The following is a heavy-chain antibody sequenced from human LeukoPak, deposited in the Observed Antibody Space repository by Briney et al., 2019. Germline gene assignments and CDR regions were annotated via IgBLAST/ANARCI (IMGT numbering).Heavy chain of an antibody. CDR2: ISGSGGST. D-gene: IGHD4-17*01. V-gene: IGHV3-23*01. Sequence: GGTLRLSCAASGFTFSSYGMSWVRQAPGKGLEWVSAISGSGGSTYYADSVKGRFTISRDNSKNTLYLQMNSLRSEDTAVYYCVRGYGDYGDYWGQGTLVTVSS. CDR3: VRGYGDYGDY. CDR1: GFTFSSYG. J-gene: IGHJ4*02.